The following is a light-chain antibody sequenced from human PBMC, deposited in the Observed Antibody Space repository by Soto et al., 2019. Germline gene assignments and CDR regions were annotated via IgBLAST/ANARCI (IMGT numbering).Light chain of an antibody. CDR1: QSVSSY. CDR3: QKRSNSYT. J-gene: IGKJ2*01. V-gene: IGKV3-11*01. Sequence: EIVLTQSPATLSLSPGERATLSCRASQSVSSYLAWYQQKPGQAPRLLIYDASNRATGIPARFSGSGSGPDCTLTISSLEPEDFAVYYCQKRSNSYTFGQGTKLEIK. CDR2: DAS.